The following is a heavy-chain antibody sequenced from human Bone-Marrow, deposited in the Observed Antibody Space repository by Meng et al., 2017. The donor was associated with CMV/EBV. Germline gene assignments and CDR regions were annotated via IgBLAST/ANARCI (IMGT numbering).Heavy chain of an antibody. Sequence: ASVKVSCKASGYTFTGYYMHWVRQAPGQGLEWMGWINPNSGGTNYAQQFQGRVTMTRDTSISTAYMELSRLRSDDSAVYYCARDTHIVVVPAAIYYYYGMDVWGQGTTVTVSS. CDR3: ARDTHIVVVPAAIYYYYGMDV. CDR2: INPNSGGT. D-gene: IGHD2-2*01. CDR1: GYTFTGYY. V-gene: IGHV1-2*02. J-gene: IGHJ6*02.